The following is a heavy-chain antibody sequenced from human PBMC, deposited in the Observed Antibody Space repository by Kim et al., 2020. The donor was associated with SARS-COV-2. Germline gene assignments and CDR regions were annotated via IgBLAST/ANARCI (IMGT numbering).Heavy chain of an antibody. CDR2: IYYSGST. J-gene: IGHJ4*01. CDR1: GGSISSGGYY. D-gene: IGHD3-3*01. CDR3: ARGILITIFGVVAHLDY. V-gene: IGHV4-31*03. Sequence: SETLSLTCTVSGGSISSGGYYWSWIRQHPGKGLEWIGYIYYSGSTYYNPSLKSRVTISVDTSKNQFSLKLSSVTAADTAVYYCARGILITIFGVVAHLDYWGQEPWSPSPQ.